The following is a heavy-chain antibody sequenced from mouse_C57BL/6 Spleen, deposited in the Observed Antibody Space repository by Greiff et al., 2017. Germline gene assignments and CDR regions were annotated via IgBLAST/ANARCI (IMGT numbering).Heavy chain of an antibody. CDR1: GYTFTSYW. Sequence: QVQLQQPGAELVMPGASVKLSCKASGYTFTSYWMHWVKQRPGQGLEWIGEIDPSDSYTNYNQKFKGKSTLTVDKSSSTAYMQLSSLTSEDSAVYYCAIITPWFAYWGQGTLVTVSA. CDR3: AIITPWFAY. J-gene: IGHJ3*01. V-gene: IGHV1-69*01. CDR2: IDPSDSYT. D-gene: IGHD1-1*01.